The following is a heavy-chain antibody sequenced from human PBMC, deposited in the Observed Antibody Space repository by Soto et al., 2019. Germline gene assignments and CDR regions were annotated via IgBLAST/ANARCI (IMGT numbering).Heavy chain of an antibody. Sequence: GGSLRLSCAASGFTFRSFTMNWVRQAPGKGLEWVAVISYDGSNKYYADSVKGRFTISRDNSKNTLYLQMNSLRAEDTAVYYCARAGPENVVVPAALDYWGQGTLVTVSS. CDR3: ARAGPENVVVPAALDY. D-gene: IGHD2-2*01. V-gene: IGHV3-30*03. J-gene: IGHJ4*02. CDR2: ISYDGSNK. CDR1: GFTFRSFT.